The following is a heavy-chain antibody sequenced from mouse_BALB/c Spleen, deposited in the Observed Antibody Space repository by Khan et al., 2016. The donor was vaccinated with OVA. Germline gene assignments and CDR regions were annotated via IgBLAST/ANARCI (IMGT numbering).Heavy chain of an antibody. CDR2: IRYDGDY. Sequence: EVKLEVSGPGLVKPSQSLSLTCSVTGYSITSGYFWNWIRQFPGNKLEWMGYIRYDGDYNYNPSLKNRISIIRDTSKNQFFMRFNSETPGDTATYYCARGGSSGPAWFTSWGQGTLLTVSA. D-gene: IGHD3-1*01. V-gene: IGHV3-6*02. CDR1: GYSITSGYF. J-gene: IGHJ3*01. CDR3: ARGGSSGPAWFTS.